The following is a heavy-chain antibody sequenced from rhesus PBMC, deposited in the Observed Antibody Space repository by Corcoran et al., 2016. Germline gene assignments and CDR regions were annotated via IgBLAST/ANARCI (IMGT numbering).Heavy chain of an antibody. CDR3: AHSYWSDYYDGGYFEF. CDR1: GFSISTSGMG. Sequence: QVTLKESGPALVKPTQTLTLTCTFSGFSISTSGMGVGWSRQPPGKALEWLALIYWVDDKYYSTSLKSRLTISKDTSKNQVVLTMTNMDPVDTATYYCAHSYWSDYYDGGYFEFWGQGALVTVSS. D-gene: IGHD3-22*01. J-gene: IGHJ1*01. V-gene: IGHV2-174*01. CDR2: IYWVDDK.